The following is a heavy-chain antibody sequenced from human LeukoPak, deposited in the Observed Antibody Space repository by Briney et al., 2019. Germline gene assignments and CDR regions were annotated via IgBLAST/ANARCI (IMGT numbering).Heavy chain of an antibody. CDR1: GFTLTELS. V-gene: IGHV1-24*01. Sequence: ASVKVFCKVSGFTLTELSMHWVRQAPGKGLEWMGGFDPEDGETIYAQKFQGRVTMTEDTSTDTAYMEPSRPRSEDTAVYYCATGVIEVAAYFDYWGQGTLVTVSS. CDR2: FDPEDGET. D-gene: IGHD6-19*01. J-gene: IGHJ4*02. CDR3: ATGVIEVAAYFDY.